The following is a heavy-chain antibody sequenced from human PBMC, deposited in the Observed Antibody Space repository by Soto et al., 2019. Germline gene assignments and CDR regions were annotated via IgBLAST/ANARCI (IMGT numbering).Heavy chain of an antibody. D-gene: IGHD4-4*01. V-gene: IGHV3-48*03. CDR2: IRSRGATI. J-gene: IGHJ5*02. CDR1: GFNFSSYE. Sequence: EVQLVESGGGLVQPGGSLRLSCAASGFNFSSYEMNWVRQAPGKGLEWVSYIRSRGATIYYADSVRGRFTVSRDNAKNSLYLQMNSLGAEYPAVYYCARDVLGASNYNHWGQGTLVTVSS. CDR3: ARDVLGASNYNH.